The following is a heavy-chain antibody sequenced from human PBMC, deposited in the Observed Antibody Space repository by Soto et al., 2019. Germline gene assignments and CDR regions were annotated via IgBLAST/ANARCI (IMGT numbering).Heavy chain of an antibody. CDR2: IKQDGSEK. D-gene: IGHD5-12*01. Sequence: GGSLRLSCAASGFTFSSYWMSWVRQAPGKGLEWVANIKQDGSEKYYVDSVKGRFTISRDNAKNSLYLQMNSLRAEDTAVYYCASTYSGYDLYNWFDPWGQGTLVTVSS. V-gene: IGHV3-7*01. CDR1: GFTFSSYW. CDR3: ASTYSGYDLYNWFDP. J-gene: IGHJ5*02.